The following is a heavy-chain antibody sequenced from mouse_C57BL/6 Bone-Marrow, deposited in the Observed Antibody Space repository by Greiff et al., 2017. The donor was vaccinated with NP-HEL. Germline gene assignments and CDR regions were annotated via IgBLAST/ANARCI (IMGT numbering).Heavy chain of an antibody. D-gene: IGHD1-1*01. CDR3: ARHGTTVVEYAMDY. V-gene: IGHV5-16*01. J-gene: IGHJ4*01. CDR2: INYDGSST. Sequence: EVQLVESEGGLVQPGSSMKLSCTASGFTFSDYYMAWVRQVPEKGLEWVANINYDGSSTYYLDSLKSRFIISRDNAKNFLYLQMSSLKSEDTATYYCARHGTTVVEYAMDYWGQGTSVTVSS. CDR1: GFTFSDYY.